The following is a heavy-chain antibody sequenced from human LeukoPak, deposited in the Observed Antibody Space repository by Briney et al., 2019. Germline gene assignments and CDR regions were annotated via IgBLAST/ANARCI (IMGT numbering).Heavy chain of an antibody. CDR2: IFTSGST. J-gene: IGHJ6*02. CDR3: ARDHRGPRHSYYYGMDV. Sequence: PSETLSLTCSVSGGSVNSGSYYWSWIRQPPGKGLEWIGRIFTSGSTNYNPSLRSRVTMSVDTSKNQFSLKLSSVTAADTAVYYCARDHRGPRHSYYYGMDVWGQGTTVTVSS. V-gene: IGHV4-61*01. D-gene: IGHD3-10*01. CDR1: GGSVNSGSYY.